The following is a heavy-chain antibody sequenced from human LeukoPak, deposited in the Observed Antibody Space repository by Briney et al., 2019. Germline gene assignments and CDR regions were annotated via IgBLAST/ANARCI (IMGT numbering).Heavy chain of an antibody. CDR2: VSVFNGLT. CDR1: GYRFSRYG. J-gene: IGHJ6*03. V-gene: IGHV1-18*01. D-gene: IGHD2-2*03. Sequence: ASVKVSCKASGYRFSRYGINWVRQAPGQGPEWVGWVSVFNGLTKYAQKLQGRVTVTTEISTDTSYMELRSLRSDDTGVYCCARGHGYYYYMDVWGKGTTVIVSS. CDR3: ARGHGYYYYMDV.